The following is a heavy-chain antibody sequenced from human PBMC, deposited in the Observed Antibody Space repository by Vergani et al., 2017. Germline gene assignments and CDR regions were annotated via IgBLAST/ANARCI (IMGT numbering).Heavy chain of an antibody. CDR2: ISYDGTQK. Sequence: QVHLVVSGGGVVQPGRSLRLSCVVSAFTSSYYGMHWVRQAPGKGLEWVAVISYDGTQKYYADYVKGRFTISRDNSKSTLYLQMNSLRTEDTAVYYCATKSCGTPGCQIGYFREWGQGTLVTVSS. J-gene: IGHJ1*01. D-gene: IGHD1-1*01. CDR1: AFTSSYYG. V-gene: IGHV3-30*03. CDR3: ATKSCGTPGCQIGYFRE.